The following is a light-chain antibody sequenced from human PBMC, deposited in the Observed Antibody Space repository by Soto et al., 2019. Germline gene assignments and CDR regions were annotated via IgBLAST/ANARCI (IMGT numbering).Light chain of an antibody. CDR1: QSLLHSDGKTY. V-gene: IGKV2D-29*01. J-gene: IGKJ5*01. CDR3: MQSTQLPSIT. Sequence: DIVMTQSPLSLSVTPGQPASISCKSSQSLLHSDGKTYLYWYLQKPGQPPQLLISAVSNRFSGXPXRXNGSGSGTDFTLKISRVEAEDVGIYYCMQSTQLPSITFGQGTRLEIK. CDR2: AVS.